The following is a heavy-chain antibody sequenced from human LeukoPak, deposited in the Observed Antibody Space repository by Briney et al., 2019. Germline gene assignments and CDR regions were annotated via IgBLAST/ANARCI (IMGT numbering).Heavy chain of an antibody. D-gene: IGHD6-13*01. J-gene: IGHJ5*02. CDR2: IYYSGTT. CDR1: GGSISDSSYY. Sequence: PSETLSLTCTVSGGSISDSSYYWGWIRQPPGKGLEWIGSIYYSGTTYSNPSLKSRVTISLDTSKNQFSLKLSSVTAADTAVYYCARVRQQLPGNWFDPWGQGTLVTVSS. CDR3: ARVRQQLPGNWFDP. V-gene: IGHV4-39*07.